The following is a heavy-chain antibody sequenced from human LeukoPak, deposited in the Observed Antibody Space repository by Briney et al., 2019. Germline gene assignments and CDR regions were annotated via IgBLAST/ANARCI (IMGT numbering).Heavy chain of an antibody. V-gene: IGHV4-34*01. J-gene: IGHJ4*02. Sequence: SETLSLTCAVYGGSFSGYYWSWLRQPPGKGLEWIGEINHSGSTNYNPSLKRRVTISVDTSKNQFSLKLSSVTAADTAVYYCARGLCSGGTCPWGYYFDYWGQGTLVTVSS. CDR1: GGSFSGYY. CDR2: INHSGST. CDR3: ARGLCSGGTCPWGYYFDY. D-gene: IGHD2-15*01.